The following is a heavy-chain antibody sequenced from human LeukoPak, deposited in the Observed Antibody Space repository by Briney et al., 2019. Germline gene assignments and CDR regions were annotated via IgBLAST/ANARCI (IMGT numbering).Heavy chain of an antibody. D-gene: IGHD3-10*01. CDR1: VFIFNSYG. J-gene: IGHJ4*02. V-gene: IGHV3-30*02. Sequence: GGSLRLSCAASVFIFNSYGMHWVRQAPDKGLEWVAFIRYDGSNKYYADSVKGRFTISRDNSKNTLYLQMNSLRAEDTAVYYCAKDRITMVRGVDYWGQGTLVTVSS. CDR3: AKDRITMVRGVDY. CDR2: IRYDGSNK.